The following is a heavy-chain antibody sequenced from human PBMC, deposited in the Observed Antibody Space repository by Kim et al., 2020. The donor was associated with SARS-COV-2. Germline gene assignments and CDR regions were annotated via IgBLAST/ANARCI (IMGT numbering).Heavy chain of an antibody. J-gene: IGHJ4*02. CDR3: AREHTGCYFDY. D-gene: IGHD3-10*01. V-gene: IGHV1-18*01. CDR1: GYTFSTYS. Sequence: ASVKVSCTTSGYTFSTYSISWVRQAPGQGLEWIGWIGTYSGTTNYSQRLQGRVTMTTDTSTGTAYMQLRSLTSDDTAVYYCAREHTGCYFDYCGQATV. CDR2: IGTYSGTT.